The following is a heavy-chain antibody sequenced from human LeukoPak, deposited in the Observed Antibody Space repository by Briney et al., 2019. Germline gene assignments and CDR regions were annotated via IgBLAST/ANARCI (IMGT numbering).Heavy chain of an antibody. CDR2: IYPGDSDT. CDR3: ARHRGYYYGSGSYYNGAFDI. CDR1: GYSFTSYW. D-gene: IGHD3-10*01. J-gene: IGHJ3*02. Sequence: GESLKISCKGSGYSFTSYWIGWVRQMPGKGLEWMGIIYPGDSDTRYSPSFQGQVTISADKSISTAYLKWSSLKASDTAMYYCARHRGYYYGSGSYYNGAFDIWGQGTMVTVSS. V-gene: IGHV5-51*01.